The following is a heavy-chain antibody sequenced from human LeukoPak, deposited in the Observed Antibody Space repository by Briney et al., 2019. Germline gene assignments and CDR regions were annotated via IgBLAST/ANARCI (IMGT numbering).Heavy chain of an antibody. D-gene: IGHD2-21*02. CDR2: ISYDGSNK. CDR3: ARDLSGTADYYFEY. V-gene: IGHV3-30-3*01. Sequence: GRALRLSCAASGFTFSSYAMHWVRQAPGKGLEWVAVISYDGSNKYYADFVKGRFTISRDNSKNTLYLQMNSLRGEDTAVYYCARDLSGTADYYFEYWGQGTLVT. CDR1: GFTFSSYA. J-gene: IGHJ4*02.